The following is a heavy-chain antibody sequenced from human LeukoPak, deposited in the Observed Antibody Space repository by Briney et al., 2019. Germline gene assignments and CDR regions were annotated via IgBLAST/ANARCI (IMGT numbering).Heavy chain of an antibody. V-gene: IGHV1-24*01. J-gene: IGHJ4*02. Sequence: ASVKVSCKASGYTFTGYYMHWVRQAPGKGLEWMGGFDPEDGETIYAQKFQGRVTMTEDTSTDTAYMELSSLRSEDTAVYYCATRAWFGELLGVDYWGQGTLVTVSS. CDR2: FDPEDGET. CDR3: ATRAWFGELLGVDY. CDR1: GYTFTGYY. D-gene: IGHD3-10*01.